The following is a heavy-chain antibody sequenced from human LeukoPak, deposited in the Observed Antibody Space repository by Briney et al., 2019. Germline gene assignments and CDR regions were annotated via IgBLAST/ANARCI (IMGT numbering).Heavy chain of an antibody. CDR2: INPNSGGT. CDR1: GYTFTGYY. J-gene: IGHJ6*02. D-gene: IGHD6-13*01. V-gene: IGHV1-2*02. Sequence: GASVKVSCKASGYTFTGYYMHWVRQAPGQGLEWMGWINPNSGGTNYAQKFQGRVTMTRDTSISTAHMELSRLRSDDTAVYYCARDLEQQLETYYYYGMDVWGQGTTVTVSS. CDR3: ARDLEQQLETYYYYGMDV.